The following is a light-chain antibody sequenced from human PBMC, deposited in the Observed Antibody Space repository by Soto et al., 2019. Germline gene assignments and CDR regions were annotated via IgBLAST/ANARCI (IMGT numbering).Light chain of an antibody. CDR1: QGTRND. CDR3: LQDYNYQWT. CDR2: AAS. J-gene: IGKJ1*01. Sequence: AIQMTQSPSSLSASVGDRVTITCRASQGTRNDLGWYQQKPGKAPKLLIYAASSLQSGVPSRFSGSGSGTDFTLTISSLQPEDFATYYCLQDYNYQWTFGQGTKVEIK. V-gene: IGKV1-6*01.